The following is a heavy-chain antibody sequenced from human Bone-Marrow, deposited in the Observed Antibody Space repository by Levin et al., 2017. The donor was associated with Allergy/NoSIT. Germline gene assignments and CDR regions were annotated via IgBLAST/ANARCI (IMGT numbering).Heavy chain of an antibody. CDR2: VSYDGTTE. D-gene: IGHD1-1*01. Sequence: GESLKISCVGSRFTFENHGIHWVRQAPGKGLEWISVVSYDGTTEYYADSVKGRLTMSRDNSKNTVYLQIESLRLDDTAVYYCARTAGNLRHDFDSWCQGTLVTVSS. V-gene: IGHV3-30*03. J-gene: IGHJ4*01. CDR3: ARTAGNLRHDFDS. CDR1: RFTFENHG.